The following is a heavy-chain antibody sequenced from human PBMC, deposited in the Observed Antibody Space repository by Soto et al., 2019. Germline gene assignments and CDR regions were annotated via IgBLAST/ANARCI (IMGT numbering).Heavy chain of an antibody. V-gene: IGHV5-51*01. Sequence: PGESLKISCKGSGYSFTSYWIGWVRQMPGKGLEWMGIIYPGDSDTRYSPSFQGQVTISADKSISTAYLQWSSLKASDTAMFYCAIHLRGFYYDSSGYYGGNAFYSRGQGTMVTVSS. D-gene: IGHD3-22*01. CDR3: AIHLRGFYYDSSGYYGGNAFYS. CDR2: IYPGDSDT. J-gene: IGHJ3*02. CDR1: GYSFTSYW.